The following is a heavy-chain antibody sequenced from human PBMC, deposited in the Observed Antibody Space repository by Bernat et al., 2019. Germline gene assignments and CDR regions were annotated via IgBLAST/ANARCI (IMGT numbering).Heavy chain of an antibody. J-gene: IGHJ3*02. Sequence: VQLVESGGGLVQPGGSLRLSCAASGFTFSSYEMNWLRQTPGKGLEWISYIRSSGTPIYYADSVKGRFTISRDNAKNSLYLQMNSLRADDTAVYYCARAPRALGATLDAFDIWGQGTTVTVSS. CDR2: IRSSGTPI. CDR1: GFTFSSYE. D-gene: IGHD1-26*01. CDR3: ARAPRALGATLDAFDI. V-gene: IGHV3-48*03.